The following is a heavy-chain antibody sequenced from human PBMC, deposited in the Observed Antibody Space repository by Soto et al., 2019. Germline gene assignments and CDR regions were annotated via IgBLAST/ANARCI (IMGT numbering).Heavy chain of an antibody. CDR3: AKGVDQFDY. J-gene: IGHJ4*02. Sequence: VGSLRLSCAASGFSFSTYAMSWVRQAPGKGLEWVSAVSGGGGTTYYADSVKGRFTISRDDSKNTLFLQMNSLRAEDTAKYYCAKGVDQFDYWGQGTLVTVSS. D-gene: IGHD3-3*01. CDR2: VSGGGGTT. V-gene: IGHV3-23*01. CDR1: GFSFSTYA.